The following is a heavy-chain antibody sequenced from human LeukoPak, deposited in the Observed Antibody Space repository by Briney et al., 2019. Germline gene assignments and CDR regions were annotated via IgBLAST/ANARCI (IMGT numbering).Heavy chain of an antibody. CDR3: ARADITGTSYYFDY. CDR2: ISSNGGST. V-gene: IGHV3-64*01. CDR1: GFTFSSYA. J-gene: IGHJ4*02. Sequence: GGSLRLSCAASGFTFSSYAMHWVRQGPGKGLEYVSAISSNGGSTYYANSVKGRFTISRDNSKNTLYLQMGSLRAEDMAVYYCARADITGTSYYFDYWGQGTLVTVSS. D-gene: IGHD1-20*01.